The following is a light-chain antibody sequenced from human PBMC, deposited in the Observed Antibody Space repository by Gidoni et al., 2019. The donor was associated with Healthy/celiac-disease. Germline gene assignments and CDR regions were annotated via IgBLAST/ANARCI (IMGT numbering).Light chain of an antibody. J-gene: IGKJ4*01. V-gene: IGKV4-1*01. CDR2: WAS. CDR1: RSVLYSSNNKNY. CDR3: QQYYSTPLT. Sequence: IVMTQSPDPLALSLGERATINCKSSRSVLYSSNNKNYLAWYQQKPGQPPKLLIYWASTRESGVPDRFSGSGSGTDFTLTISSLQAEDVAVYYCQQYYSTPLTFGGGTKVEIK.